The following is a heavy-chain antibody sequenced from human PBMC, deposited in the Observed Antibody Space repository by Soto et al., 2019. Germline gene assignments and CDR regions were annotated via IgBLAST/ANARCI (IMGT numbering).Heavy chain of an antibody. CDR2: IYATGTT. CDR3: VRDGTKTLRDWFDP. V-gene: IGHV4-4*07. Sequence: SETLSLTCTVYGASISGFYWSWIRKSAGKGLEWIGRIYATGTTDYNPSLKSRVMMSVDTSKKQFSLKLRSVTAADTAVYYCVRDGTKTLRDWFDPWGEGISVTVS. J-gene: IGHJ5*02. D-gene: IGHD1-1*01. CDR1: GASISGFY.